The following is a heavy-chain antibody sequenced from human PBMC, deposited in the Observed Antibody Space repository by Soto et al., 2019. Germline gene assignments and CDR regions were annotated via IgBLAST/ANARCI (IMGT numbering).Heavy chain of an antibody. D-gene: IGHD2-21*01. V-gene: IGHV4-59*01. Sequence: SETLSLTCSISGGSISGYHWNWIRQTPGKGVEWIGYVYYSGSTNYNPSLKSRVTISVDTSKNQFSLKLSSVTAADTAVYYCARVWGYYFDYWGQGTLVTVSS. CDR2: VYYSGST. CDR3: ARVWGYYFDY. J-gene: IGHJ4*02. CDR1: GGSISGYH.